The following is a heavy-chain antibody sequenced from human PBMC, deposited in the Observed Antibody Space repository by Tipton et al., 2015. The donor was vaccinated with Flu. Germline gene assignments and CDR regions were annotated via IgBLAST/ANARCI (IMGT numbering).Heavy chain of an antibody. D-gene: IGHD5-18*01. CDR2: ISHVGSNK. Sequence: QVQLVQSGGGVVQPGRSLRLSCAASGFTFSNYAMHWVRQAPGKGLEWVAGISHVGSNKNYADSVKGRFTISRDGSVYLEMNSLRGEDTAVYYCARENAGYSYGSGGMDVWGQGTTVIVSS. J-gene: IGHJ6*02. CDR3: ARENAGYSYGSGGMDV. CDR1: GFTFSNYA. V-gene: IGHV3-30-3*01.